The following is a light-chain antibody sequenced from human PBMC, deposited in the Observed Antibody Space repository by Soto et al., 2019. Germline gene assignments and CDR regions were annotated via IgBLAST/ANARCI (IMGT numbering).Light chain of an antibody. V-gene: IGKV3-15*01. CDR1: QSVSSN. Sequence: IVLAQSPATLSLSPGERATLSCRASQSVSSNLAWYQQKPGQAPTLLLYGASTRATGIPARFSGSGSGTEFTLTISSLQSEDFAVYYCQQYNNWPPWTFGQGTKVDIK. CDR3: QQYNNWPPWT. J-gene: IGKJ1*01. CDR2: GAS.